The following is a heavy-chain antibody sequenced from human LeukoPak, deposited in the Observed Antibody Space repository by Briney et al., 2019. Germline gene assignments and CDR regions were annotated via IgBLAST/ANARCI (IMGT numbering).Heavy chain of an antibody. CDR1: GFTLGDYA. Sequence: PGGSLRLSCTASGFTLGDYAMSWFRQAPGKGLGWVGFIRSKAYGGTTEYAASVKGRFTISRDDSKSIAYLQMNSLKTEDTAVYYCTRDSGSGSYRFDYWGQGTLVTVSS. J-gene: IGHJ4*02. CDR2: IRSKAYGGTT. D-gene: IGHD1-26*01. CDR3: TRDSGSGSYRFDY. V-gene: IGHV3-49*03.